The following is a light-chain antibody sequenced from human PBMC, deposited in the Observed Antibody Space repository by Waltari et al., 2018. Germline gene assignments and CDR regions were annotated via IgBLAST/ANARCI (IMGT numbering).Light chain of an antibody. V-gene: IGKV1-39*01. J-gene: IGKJ4*01. Sequence: DIQMTQSASSLSASVGDRVTITCRASQSISTSVNWYQQKPGKAPRLRVYASSGLQSGVPSKFSGGGFGTNFTLTITSLEPEDFATYYCQQSYDNPLTFGGGTRVESK. CDR1: QSISTS. CDR2: ASS. CDR3: QQSYDNPLT.